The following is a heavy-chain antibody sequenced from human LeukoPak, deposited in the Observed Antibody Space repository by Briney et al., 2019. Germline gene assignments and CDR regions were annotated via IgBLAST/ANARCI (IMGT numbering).Heavy chain of an antibody. V-gene: IGHV4-59*01. Sequence: SETLSLTCTVSGGSISTYYWSWIRQPPGKGLEWIGYIYYSGSTSYNPSLKSRVTISVDTSKNQFSLKLSSVTAADTAVYFCARGGPSSSGYAGDGFDIWGQGTMVTVSS. J-gene: IGHJ3*02. CDR2: IYYSGST. D-gene: IGHD3-22*01. CDR3: ARGGPSSSGYAGDGFDI. CDR1: GGSISTYY.